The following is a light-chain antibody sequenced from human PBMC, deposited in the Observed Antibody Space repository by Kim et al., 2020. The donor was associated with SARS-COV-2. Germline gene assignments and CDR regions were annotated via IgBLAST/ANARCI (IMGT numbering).Light chain of an antibody. CDR1: ELGDKY. CDR3: QAWDSSTVGV. J-gene: IGLJ1*01. Sequence: SYELTQPPSVSVSPGQTASITCSGDELGDKYACWYQQKPGQSPVLVIYQDSKRPSGIPERFSGSNSGITATLTISGTQSMDEADYYCQAWDSSTVGVFGAGTKVTVL. CDR2: QDS. V-gene: IGLV3-1*01.